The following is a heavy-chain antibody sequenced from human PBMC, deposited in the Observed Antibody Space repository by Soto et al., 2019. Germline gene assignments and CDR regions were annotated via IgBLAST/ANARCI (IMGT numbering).Heavy chain of an antibody. J-gene: IGHJ6*02. Sequence: QPGGSLRLSCVGSGFTFSSYEMNWVRQAPGKGLEWVSYITSNGDTIYYTDSVKGRFTISRDNAKNSLSLQMNSLRAEDTAIYYCARGGYYFDSSGYFLSYYGMDVWRQGTTVTVSS. CDR2: ITSNGDTI. V-gene: IGHV3-48*03. CDR1: GFTFSSYE. CDR3: ARGGYYFDSSGYFLSYYGMDV. D-gene: IGHD3-22*01.